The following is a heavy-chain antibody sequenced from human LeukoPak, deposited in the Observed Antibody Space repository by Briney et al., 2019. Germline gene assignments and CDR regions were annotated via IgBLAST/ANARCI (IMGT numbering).Heavy chain of an antibody. J-gene: IGHJ4*02. CDR2: ISGSGGST. V-gene: IGHV3-23*01. D-gene: IGHD1-26*01. CDR1: GFTFSTYG. CDR3: AKDRLGAMMYFDF. Sequence: GRSLRLSCAASGFTFSTYGMSWVRQAPGKGLEWVSAISGSGGSTYYADSVKGRVTISRDNSKNTLYLQVNSLRVEDTAVYYCAKDRLGAMMYFDFWGQGTLVTVSS.